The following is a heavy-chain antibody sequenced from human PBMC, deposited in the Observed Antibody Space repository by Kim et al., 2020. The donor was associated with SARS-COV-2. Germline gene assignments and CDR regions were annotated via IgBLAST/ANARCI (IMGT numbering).Heavy chain of an antibody. V-gene: IGHV4-4*08. CDR1: GDSMSGYY. D-gene: IGHD1-26*01. CDR3: ARAPRERWFDP. CDR2: IYSTGTT. J-gene: IGHJ5*02. Sequence: SETLSLTCTVSGDSMSGYYWSWIRQSPGNAPEWFGYIYSTGTTYYNPSLRSRVTMSVDTSKNQFSLTLNSVTAADTAVYYCARAPRERWFDPWAREPWSPSPQ.